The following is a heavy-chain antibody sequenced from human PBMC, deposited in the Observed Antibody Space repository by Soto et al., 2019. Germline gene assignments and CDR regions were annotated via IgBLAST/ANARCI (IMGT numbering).Heavy chain of an antibody. D-gene: IGHD6-13*01. Sequence: QVQLVQSGAAVKKPGSSVKVSCKASGGTFSSYAISWVRQAPGQGLEWMGGIIPIFGTANYAQKFQGRVTITADESTSTAYMELSSLRSEDTALYYCARFPTTSSSWYYFDYWGQGTLVTVSS. CDR3: ARFPTTSSSWYYFDY. J-gene: IGHJ4*02. CDR2: IIPIFGTA. CDR1: GGTFSSYA. V-gene: IGHV1-69*01.